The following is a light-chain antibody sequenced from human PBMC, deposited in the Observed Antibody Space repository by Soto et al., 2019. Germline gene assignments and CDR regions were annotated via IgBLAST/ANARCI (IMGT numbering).Light chain of an antibody. J-gene: IGKJ3*01. CDR3: HKNSSVPA. Sequence: DIQMTQSPTSLSASVGDRVTITCRASQGIRHLLAWYQQKPGKAPKLLNYAASTWQSGVPSRFSGSGSGTDFTITSNGLQNEAVATYSHHKNSSVPAFGPGTKVEIK. V-gene: IGKV1-27*01. CDR1: QGIRHL. CDR2: AAS.